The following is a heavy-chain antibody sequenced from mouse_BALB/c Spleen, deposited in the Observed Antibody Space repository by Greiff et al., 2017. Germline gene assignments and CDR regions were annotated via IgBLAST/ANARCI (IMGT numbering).Heavy chain of an antibody. J-gene: IGHJ2*01. CDR1: GYSFTSYW. D-gene: IGHD1-2*01. CDR2: IYPGNSDT. CDR3: TEHYDGGLYFDY. V-gene: IGHV1-5*01. Sequence: EVQRVESGPVLARPGASVKMSCKASGYSFTSYWMHWVKQRPGQGLEWIGAIYPGNSDTSYNQKFKGKTKLTAVTSASTAYMELSSLTNEDSAVYYCTEHYDGGLYFDYWGQGTTLTVSA.